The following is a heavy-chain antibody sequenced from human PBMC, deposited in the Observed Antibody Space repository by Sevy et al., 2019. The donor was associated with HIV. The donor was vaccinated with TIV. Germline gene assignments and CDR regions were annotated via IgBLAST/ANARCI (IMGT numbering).Heavy chain of an antibody. CDR3: ARENIAVAGIGYYFDH. V-gene: IGHV3-33*01. D-gene: IGHD6-19*01. Sequence: GGSLILSCVASGFTFSTYGMHWVRQAPGKGLEWVAVIWYDGSNKEYVDSVKGRFTISRDNSKDTLYLQMNSLRAEDTAVYYCARENIAVAGIGYYFDHWGQGTLVTVSS. J-gene: IGHJ4*02. CDR2: IWYDGSNK. CDR1: GFTFSTYG.